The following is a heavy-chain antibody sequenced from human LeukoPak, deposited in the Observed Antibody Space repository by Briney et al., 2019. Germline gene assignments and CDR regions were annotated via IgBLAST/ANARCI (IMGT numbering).Heavy chain of an antibody. V-gene: IGHV1-18*01. Sequence: AXXKVSCKASGYTFTSYGISWVRQAPGQGLEWMGWISAYNGNTNYAQKLQGRVTMTTDTSTSTAYMELRSLRSDDTAVYYCARHRYYDSCQHWGQGTLVTVSS. CDR2: ISAYNGNT. D-gene: IGHD3-22*01. CDR3: ARHRYYDSCQH. CDR1: GYTFTSYG. J-gene: IGHJ1*01.